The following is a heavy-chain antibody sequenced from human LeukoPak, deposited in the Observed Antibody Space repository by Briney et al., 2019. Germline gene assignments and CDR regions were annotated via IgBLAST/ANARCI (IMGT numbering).Heavy chain of an antibody. CDR3: ARVSGTVTDSYYYYGMDV. V-gene: IGHV4-59*01. CDR1: GGSISSYY. D-gene: IGHD4-17*01. J-gene: IGHJ6*02. Sequence: SETLSLTCTVSGGSISSYYWSWIRQLPGKGLEWIGYIYYSGSTNYNPSLKSRVTISVDTSKNQFSLKLSSVTAADTAVYYCARVSGTVTDSYYYYGMDVWGQGTTVTVSS. CDR2: IYYSGST.